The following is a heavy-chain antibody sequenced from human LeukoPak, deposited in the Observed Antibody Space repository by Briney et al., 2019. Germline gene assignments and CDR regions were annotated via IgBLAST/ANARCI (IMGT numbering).Heavy chain of an antibody. CDR1: GFASSTYA. CDR2: ISYAGTNK. D-gene: IGHD1-26*01. J-gene: IGHJ6*02. Sequence: GKSLRLSCAASGFASSTYATHWVRQAPGKGLEWMAVISYAGTNKYYGDSVKGRFTISRDNSKNTLYLQLHSLRGEGTAVYYCARDRGSATSTYYYSGLDVWGQGTTVTVSS. CDR3: ARDRGSATSTYYYSGLDV. V-gene: IGHV3-30-3*01.